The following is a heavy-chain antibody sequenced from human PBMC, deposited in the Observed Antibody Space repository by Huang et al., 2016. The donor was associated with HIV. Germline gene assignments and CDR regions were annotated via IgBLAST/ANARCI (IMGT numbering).Heavy chain of an antibody. CDR3: ARDHHDFWRGYRRMYFFDH. CDR1: GGSISTHY. CDR2: IDYSGST. D-gene: IGHD3-3*01. Sequence: QVQLQESGPGLVKPSETLSLTCTVSGGSISTHYWSWIRQPPGKGLEWIGSIDYSGSTKYSPSLKRRVTILLDTSKNQCSLRVNSVTAADTAMYYCARDHHDFWRGYRRMYFFDHWGQGTLVTVSS. V-gene: IGHV4-59*11. J-gene: IGHJ4*02.